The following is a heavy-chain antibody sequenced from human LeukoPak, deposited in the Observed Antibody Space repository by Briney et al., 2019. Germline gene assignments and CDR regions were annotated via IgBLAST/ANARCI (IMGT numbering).Heavy chain of an antibody. CDR3: AREEQQLTYFDY. J-gene: IGHJ4*02. D-gene: IGHD6-13*01. Sequence: ASVKVSRKASGYTFTSYYMHWVRQAPGQGLEWMGIINPSGGSTSYAQKFQGRVTMTRDTSTSTVYMELSSLRSEDTAVYYCAREEQQLTYFDYWGQGTLVTVSS. V-gene: IGHV1-46*01. CDR2: INPSGGST. CDR1: GYTFTSYY.